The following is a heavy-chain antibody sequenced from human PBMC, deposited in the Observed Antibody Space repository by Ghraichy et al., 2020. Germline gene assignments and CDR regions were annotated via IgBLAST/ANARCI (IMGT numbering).Heavy chain of an antibody. CDR1: GGSFSGYY. CDR2: INHSGST. Sequence: SETLALTCAVYGGSFSGYYWSWIRQPPGKGLEWIGEINHSGSTNYNPSLKSRVTISVDTSKNQFSLKLSSVTAADTAVYYCARGMYSSSGRGWFDPWGQGTLVTVSS. J-gene: IGHJ5*02. CDR3: ARGMYSSSGRGWFDP. D-gene: IGHD6-6*01. V-gene: IGHV4-34*01.